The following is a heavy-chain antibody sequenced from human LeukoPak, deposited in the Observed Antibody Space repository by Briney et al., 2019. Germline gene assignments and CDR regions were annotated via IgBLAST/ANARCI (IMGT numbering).Heavy chain of an antibody. CDR1: GGSISIYY. D-gene: IGHD6-6*01. V-gene: IGHV4-59*01. CDR3: ARGPDFDSSSYYYYYGMDV. Sequence: SETLSLTCTVSGGSISIYYWSWIRQPPGKGLEWIGYIYYSGSTNYNPSLKSRVTISVDTSKNQFSLKLSSVTAADTAVYYCARGPDFDSSSYYYYYGMDVWGQGTTVTVSS. CDR2: IYYSGST. J-gene: IGHJ6*02.